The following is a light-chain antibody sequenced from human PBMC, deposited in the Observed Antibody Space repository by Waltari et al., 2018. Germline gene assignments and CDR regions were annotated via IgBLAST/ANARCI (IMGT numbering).Light chain of an antibody. CDR3: SSYTTSISYV. Sequence: QPGLPQPASVSGPPGRPIPMSCTGTSSDIGVCNHVPWYQQHPGKAPKLMIYDVTNRPSGVSDRFSGSKSDYTASLTIAGLQAEDEADYYCSSYTTSISYVFGTGTRVTVL. CDR1: SSDIGVCNH. J-gene: IGLJ1*01. V-gene: IGLV2-14*03. CDR2: DVT.